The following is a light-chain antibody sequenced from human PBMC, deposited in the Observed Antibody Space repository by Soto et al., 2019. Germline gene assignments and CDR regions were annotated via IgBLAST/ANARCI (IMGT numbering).Light chain of an antibody. CDR3: LLSYSGTDVV. CDR2: DTS. J-gene: IGLJ2*01. V-gene: IGLV7-46*01. Sequence: QAVVTQEPSVTVSPGGTVTLTCGSSTGAVTSGHYPYWFQQKPGQAPRTLIYDTSSKHSWTPARFSGSLLGGKAALTLSGAQPEDEADYYCLLSYSGTDVVFGGGTKVTVL. CDR1: TGAVTSGHY.